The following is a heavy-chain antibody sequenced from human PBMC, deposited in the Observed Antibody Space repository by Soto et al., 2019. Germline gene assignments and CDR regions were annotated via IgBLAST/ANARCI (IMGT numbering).Heavy chain of an antibody. V-gene: IGHV3-48*02. CDR1: GFNFSTYT. CDR3: VRDRRYAFDI. J-gene: IGHJ3*02. Sequence: PGGSLRLSCAASGFNFSTYTMNWVRQAPGKGLEWLSYIRLSGSATYNTGSVKGRFTISRDNAKNSLYLQMNSLTDEDTAVYYCVRDRRYAFDIWGQGAMVTVSS. D-gene: IGHD3-3*01. CDR2: IRLSGSAT.